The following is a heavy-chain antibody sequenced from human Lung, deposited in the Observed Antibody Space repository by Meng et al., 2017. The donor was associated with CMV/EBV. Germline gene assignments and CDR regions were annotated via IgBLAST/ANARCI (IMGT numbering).Heavy chain of an antibody. D-gene: IGHD3-16*02. CDR1: GFNFRSYD. V-gene: IGHV3-13*01. CDR2: IGAVADT. CDR3: ARGGPYRCTDACYTAIDS. J-gene: IGHJ5*01. Sequence: GGSXRLXXAASGFNFRSYDFHWVPQGQGKGLEWVSGIGAVADTCYSESVKGRFTISRDNAKNSVDLQMNSLRAGDTALYDCARGGPYRCTDACYTAIDSWG.